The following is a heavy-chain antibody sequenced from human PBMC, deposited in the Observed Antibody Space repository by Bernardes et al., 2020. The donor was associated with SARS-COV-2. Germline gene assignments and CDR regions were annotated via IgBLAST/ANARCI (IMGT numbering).Heavy chain of an antibody. CDR3: AKDFSDLTSDSSYGWYFDY. D-gene: IGHD3-10*01. Sequence: GGSLRLSCAASGFTFSSYAMSWVRQAPGKGLEWVSAISGSGGRTYFADSVKGRFTISRDNSKNTLSLQLNSLRAEDTAVYFCAKDFSDLTSDSSYGWYFDYWGQGILVTVSS. V-gene: IGHV3-23*01. CDR1: GFTFSSYA. CDR2: ISGSGGRT. J-gene: IGHJ4*02.